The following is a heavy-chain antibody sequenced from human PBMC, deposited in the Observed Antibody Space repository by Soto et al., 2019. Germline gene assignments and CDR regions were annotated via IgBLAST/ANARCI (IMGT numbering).Heavy chain of an antibody. Sequence: QVQLVQSGAEVKKPGSSVKVSCKASGGTFSNYAITWVRQAPGQGLEWLGRIIPIFDSANYAQKFQVRVSTTAGEPTTRAYTKLSILSSDDTAVYSCANGRGKAGYFGNSFDPCGQGTLVTVYS. J-gene: IGHJ5*02. D-gene: IGHD5-12*01. CDR2: IIPIFDSA. CDR3: ANGRGKAGYFGNSFDP. CDR1: GGTFSNYA. V-gene: IGHV1-69*15.